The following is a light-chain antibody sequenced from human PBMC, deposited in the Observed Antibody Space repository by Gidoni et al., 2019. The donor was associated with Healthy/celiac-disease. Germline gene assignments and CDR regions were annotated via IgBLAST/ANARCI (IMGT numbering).Light chain of an antibody. CDR3: CSYAGSSTLV. V-gene: IGLV2-23*01. Sequence: PGQSITISCTGTSSDVGSYTLVSWYQQHPGKAPKLMIYEGSKRPPGVSNRFSGSKSGNTASLTISGLQAEDEADYYCCSYAGSSTLVFGGGTKLTV. J-gene: IGLJ2*01. CDR1: SSDVGSYTL. CDR2: EGS.